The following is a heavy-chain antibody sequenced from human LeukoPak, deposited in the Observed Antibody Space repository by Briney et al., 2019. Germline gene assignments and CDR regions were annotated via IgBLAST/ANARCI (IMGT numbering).Heavy chain of an antibody. Sequence: SDTLSLTCTVSGRSISSGSYYWSWIRQPAGKVLEWIERIYTSGSINYNRSLQSRLTITVDTSKNQISLKLSSVTAADTAVYYCARDFAFWGQGTLVAVSS. CDR2: IYTSGSI. V-gene: IGHV4-61*02. CDR1: GRSISSGSYY. CDR3: ARDFAF. J-gene: IGHJ4*02.